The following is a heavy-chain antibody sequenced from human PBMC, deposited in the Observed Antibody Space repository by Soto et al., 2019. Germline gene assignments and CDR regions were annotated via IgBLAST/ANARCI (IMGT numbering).Heavy chain of an antibody. J-gene: IGHJ5*01. CDR1: GFTVSSNY. CDR2: IYSGGST. V-gene: IGHV3-66*01. Sequence: GGSLRLSCAASGFTVSSNYMSWVRQAPGKGLEWVSVIYSGGSTYYADSVKGRFTISRDNSKNTLYLQMNSLRAEDTAVYYCARVGHGDYVAFRWGWFDYWGQGTLVTVSS. CDR3: ARVGHGDYVAFRWGWFDY. D-gene: IGHD4-17*01.